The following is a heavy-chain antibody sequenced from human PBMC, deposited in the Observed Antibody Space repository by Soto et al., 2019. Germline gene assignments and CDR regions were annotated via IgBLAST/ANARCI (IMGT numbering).Heavy chain of an antibody. CDR2: IHDTETT. V-gene: IGHV4-59*01. CDR1: DGSISGYF. CDR3: ASSNIAATGFYYYGMDV. Sequence: SETLSLTCTVSDGSISGYFWSWIRQPPGKGLEWIGYIHDTETTNYNPSLKSRVTISVDTSKNQFSLKLSSVTAADTAVYYCASSNIAATGFYYYGMDVWGRGTTVTVSS. D-gene: IGHD6-13*01. J-gene: IGHJ6*02.